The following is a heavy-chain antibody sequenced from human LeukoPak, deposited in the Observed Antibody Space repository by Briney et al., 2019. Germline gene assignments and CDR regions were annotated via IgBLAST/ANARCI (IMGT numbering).Heavy chain of an antibody. V-gene: IGHV3-30-3*01. CDR1: GFTFSSYA. Sequence: QPGGSLRLSCAASGFTFSSYAMHWVRQAPGKGLEWVAVISYDGSNKYYADPVKGRFTISRDNSQNTLSLQMNSLRAEDTAVHYCASDGGAFDHWGQGTLVTVSS. CDR3: ASDGGAFDH. CDR2: ISYDGSNK. D-gene: IGHD3-10*01. J-gene: IGHJ4*02.